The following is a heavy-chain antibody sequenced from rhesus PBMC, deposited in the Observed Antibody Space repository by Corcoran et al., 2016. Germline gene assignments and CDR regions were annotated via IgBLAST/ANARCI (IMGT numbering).Heavy chain of an antibody. CDR1: GGSISSSNW. Sequence: QVQLQESGPGLVKPSETLSLTCAVSGGSISSSNWWSWIRQPPGKGLEWIGYSSGSSGSTYYNPSLKSRVTISKDTSKNQFSLKLSSVTAADTAVYYCASGVSLYSGSFGYWGQGVLVTVSS. CDR2: SSGSSGST. V-gene: IGHV4-65*02. D-gene: IGHD6-25*01. J-gene: IGHJ4*01. CDR3: ASGVSLYSGSFGY.